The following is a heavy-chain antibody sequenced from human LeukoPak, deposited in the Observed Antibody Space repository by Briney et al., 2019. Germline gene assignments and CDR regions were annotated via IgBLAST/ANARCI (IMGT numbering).Heavy chain of an antibody. CDR3: AKIPRSGSYEFDY. V-gene: IGHV4-34*01. D-gene: IGHD1-26*01. J-gene: IGHJ4*02. CDR2: INHSGST. CDR1: GGSFSGYY. Sequence: SETLSLTCAVYGGSFSGYYWSWIRQPPGKGLEWIGEINHSGSTNYNPSLKSRVTISVDTSKNHFSLKLSSVTASDTAVYYCAKIPRSGSYEFDYWGQGTLVTVSS.